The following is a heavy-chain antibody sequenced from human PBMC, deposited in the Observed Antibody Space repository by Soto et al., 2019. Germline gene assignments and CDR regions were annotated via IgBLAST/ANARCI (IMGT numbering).Heavy chain of an antibody. CDR3: ARDKRIFLFDS. V-gene: IGHV3-33*01. J-gene: IGHJ4*02. Sequence: GGSLRLSCAASGFTFSTYGMHWVRQAPGKGLEWVAVISYDGSNRYYADSVKGRFTISRDDSKNTLYLQMNSLRAEDTAVYYCARDKRIFLFDSWGQGTLVTVSS. CDR1: GFTFSTYG. D-gene: IGHD2-15*01. CDR2: ISYDGSNR.